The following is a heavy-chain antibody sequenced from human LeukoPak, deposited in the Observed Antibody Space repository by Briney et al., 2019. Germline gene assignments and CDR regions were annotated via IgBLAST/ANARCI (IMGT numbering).Heavy chain of an antibody. Sequence: GRSLRLSCAASGFTFSNYDMHWVRQAPGKGLEWVAVISYDGTNKYYADSVKGRFTISRDNSKSTLYLQMNSLRAEDTAVYYCTKENDFVYWGQGTLVTVSS. J-gene: IGHJ4*02. CDR3: TKENDFVY. V-gene: IGHV3-30*18. CDR1: GFTFSNYD. D-gene: IGHD3-3*01. CDR2: ISYDGTNK.